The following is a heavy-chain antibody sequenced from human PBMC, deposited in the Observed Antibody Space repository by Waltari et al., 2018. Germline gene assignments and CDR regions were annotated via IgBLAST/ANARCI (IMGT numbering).Heavy chain of an antibody. J-gene: IGHJ4*02. CDR1: GFTFSSSA. V-gene: IGHV3-23*01. Sequence: EVQLLESGGGLVQPGGSLRLSCAASGFTFSSSAMSWFRQATGKGVAVGSAIGGGGGSKDYADSVKGRFTISRDNSKNTLYLQMNSLRAEDTAVYYCARGWLPSEGYYFDYWGQGTLVTVSS. CDR3: ARGWLPSEGYYFDY. D-gene: IGHD6-19*01. CDR2: IGGGGGSK.